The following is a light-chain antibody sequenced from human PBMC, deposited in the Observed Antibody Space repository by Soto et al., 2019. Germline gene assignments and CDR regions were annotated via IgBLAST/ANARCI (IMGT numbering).Light chain of an antibody. Sequence: QSALTQPASVSGSPGQSITISCTGTISDVGSYNLVSWYQQHPGQAPKLIIFEATKRPSGVSNRFSGSKSGNTASLTISGLQAEDEADYHCCSYVGSRTSWVFGGGTKLTVL. J-gene: IGLJ3*02. CDR3: CSYVGSRTSWV. CDR2: EAT. CDR1: ISDVGSYNL. V-gene: IGLV2-23*01.